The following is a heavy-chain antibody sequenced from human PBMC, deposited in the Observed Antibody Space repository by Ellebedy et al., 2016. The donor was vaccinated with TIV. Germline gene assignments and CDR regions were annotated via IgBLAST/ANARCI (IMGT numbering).Heavy chain of an antibody. CDR1: TYTF. Sequence: AASVTVSCKASTYTFIHWVRQAPGQGLEWMGWINPNSGGTNYAQKFQGRVTVTRDTSISPVYMELSRLRSDDTAVYYCVAVGATAGVDSWGQGTLVTVSS. D-gene: IGHD1-26*01. CDR3: VAVGATAGVDS. J-gene: IGHJ4*02. V-gene: IGHV1-2*02. CDR2: INPNSGGT.